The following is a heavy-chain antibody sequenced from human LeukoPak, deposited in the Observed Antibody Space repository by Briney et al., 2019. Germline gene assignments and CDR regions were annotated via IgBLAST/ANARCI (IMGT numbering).Heavy chain of an antibody. CDR3: VRGPSMTLNRGMMSHGLDV. V-gene: IGHV3-7*01. J-gene: IGHJ6*02. Sequence: GGSLRLSCAVSGFTSSNYWMSWVRQAPGKGLEWVANIKEDGREKNYVDSVKGRFTISRDNAKNTLFLQMNSLRAEDTAVYYCVRGPSMTLNRGMMSHGLDVWGQGTTVTVSS. D-gene: IGHD6-6*01. CDR1: GFTSSNYW. CDR2: IKEDGREK.